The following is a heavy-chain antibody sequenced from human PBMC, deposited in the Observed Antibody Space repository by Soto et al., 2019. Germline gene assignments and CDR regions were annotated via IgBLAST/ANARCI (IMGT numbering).Heavy chain of an antibody. V-gene: IGHV5-51*01. CDR2: IYPGDSDT. CDR3: ARHARIAVAGTSWFDP. J-gene: IGHJ5*02. CDR1: GYSFTSYW. Sequence: GESLKISCKGSGYSFTSYWIGWVRQMPGKGLEWMGIIYPGDSDTRYSPSFQGQVTISADKSISTAYLQWSSLKASDTAMYYCARHARIAVAGTSWFDPWGQGTLVTVSS. D-gene: IGHD6-19*01.